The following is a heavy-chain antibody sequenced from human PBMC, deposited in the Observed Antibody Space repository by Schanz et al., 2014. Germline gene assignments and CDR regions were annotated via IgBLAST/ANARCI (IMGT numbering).Heavy chain of an antibody. V-gene: IGHV3-48*04. CDR3: AREFVN. CDR1: GFTFFGSFA. D-gene: IGHD2-21*01. Sequence: EVQLVESGGGLVQPGGSLRLSCVASGFTFFGSFAMNWVRQAPGKGLEWLSHISGSGGDSVDYADSVKGRFTISRDNTRNSLYLQMNSLRVDDTAVYYCAREFVNWGQGTLVTVSS. J-gene: IGHJ1*01. CDR2: ISGSGGDSV.